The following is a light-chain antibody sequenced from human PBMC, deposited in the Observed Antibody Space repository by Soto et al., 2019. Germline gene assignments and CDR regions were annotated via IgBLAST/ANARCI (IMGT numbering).Light chain of an antibody. CDR2: GAS. J-gene: IGKJ5*01. CDR1: QSVSSSY. CDR3: HQYGSSPPVT. V-gene: IGKV3-20*01. Sequence: ENVLTQSPGTLSLSPGERATLSCRAIQSVSSSYLAWYQQKPGQAPRLLIYGASSRATGIPDRFSGSGSGTDFTLTISRLEPEDFAMYYCHQYGSSPPVTFGQGTRLETK.